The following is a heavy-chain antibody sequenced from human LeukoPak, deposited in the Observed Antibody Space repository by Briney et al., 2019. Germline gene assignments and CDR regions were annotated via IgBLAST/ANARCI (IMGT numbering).Heavy chain of an antibody. CDR3: ARGRRSWYKNWFDP. CDR2: INHSGST. CDR1: GYSISSGYF. V-gene: IGHV4-38-2*02. Sequence: SETLSLTCTVSGYSISSGYFWGWIRQPPGKGLEWIGEINHSGSTNYNPSLKSRVTISVDTSKNQFSLKLSSVTAADTAVYYCARGRRSWYKNWFDPWGQGTLVTVSS. J-gene: IGHJ5*02. D-gene: IGHD6-13*01.